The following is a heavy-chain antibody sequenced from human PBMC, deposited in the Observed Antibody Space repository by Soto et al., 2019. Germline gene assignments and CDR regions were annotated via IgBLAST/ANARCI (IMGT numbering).Heavy chain of an antibody. CDR2: INHSGAT. CDR3: ARGWRFDP. J-gene: IGHJ5*02. D-gene: IGHD3-3*01. Sequence: PSETLSLTXAVRGGSFSNYQWSWIRQTPGQGLEWIGEINHSGATNYNPSLRSRITMSVDTSKKEFSLKLTSVTAADTAIYYCARGWRFDPWGQGTLVTVSS. V-gene: IGHV4-34*01. CDR1: GGSFSNYQ.